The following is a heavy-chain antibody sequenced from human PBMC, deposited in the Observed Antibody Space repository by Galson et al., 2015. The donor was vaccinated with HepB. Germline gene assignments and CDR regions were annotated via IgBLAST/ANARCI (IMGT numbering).Heavy chain of an antibody. V-gene: IGHV3-30*02. CDR2: IRYDGSIK. Sequence: SLRLSCAASGFTFSTYGIHWVRQAPGKGLEWVAFIRYDGSIKYYVDSVKGRFTISRDNSKNTVYLQMNSLRAEDTAVYYCAKDNIRGLDYCDYWGQGTLVTVSS. CDR1: GFTFSTYG. CDR3: AKDNIRGLDYCDY. D-gene: IGHD3/OR15-3a*01. J-gene: IGHJ4*02.